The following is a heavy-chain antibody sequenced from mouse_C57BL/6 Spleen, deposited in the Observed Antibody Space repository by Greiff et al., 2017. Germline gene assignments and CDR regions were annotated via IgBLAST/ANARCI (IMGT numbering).Heavy chain of an antibody. D-gene: IGHD2-4*01. CDR2: INPGRGGT. V-gene: IGHV1-54*01. J-gene: IGHJ1*03. CDR3: ASHYDYGYWYCDV. CDR1: GYAFTNYL. Sequence: QVQLQQSGAELVRPGTSVKVSCKASGYAFTNYLIEWVKQRPGQGLEWIGVINPGRGGTNYNEKFKGKATLTADKSSSTAYMQLSSLTSEDSAVYFCASHYDYGYWYCDVWGTGTTVTVSS.